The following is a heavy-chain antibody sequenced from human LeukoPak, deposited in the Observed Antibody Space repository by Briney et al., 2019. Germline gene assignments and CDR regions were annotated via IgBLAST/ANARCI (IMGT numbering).Heavy chain of an antibody. V-gene: IGHV3-48*01. CDR3: AKADYGDIVGYFDY. CDR2: ISSSSSTI. J-gene: IGHJ4*02. D-gene: IGHD4-17*01. CDR1: GFTYSSYS. Sequence: GGSLRLSCAASGFTYSSYSMNWVRQAPGKGLEWVSYISSSSSTIYYADSEKGRFTISRDNAKNSLYLQMNSLRAEDTAVYYCAKADYGDIVGYFDYWGQGTLVTVSS.